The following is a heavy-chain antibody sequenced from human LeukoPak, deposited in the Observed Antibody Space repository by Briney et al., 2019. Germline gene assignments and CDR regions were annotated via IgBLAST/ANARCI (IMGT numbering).Heavy chain of an antibody. CDR3: IAAAEVDY. V-gene: IGHV3-49*04. J-gene: IGHJ4*02. Sequence: PGRCLRLSCTASGFTFGVYAMSWVRQPAGRGREWEGFIRSKAYGGTTGYAASVKCRFPISRDDSKTIAYLQMNSLKTEDTAVYYFIAAAEVDYWGQGTLGTVSS. CDR1: GFTFGVYA. D-gene: IGHD6-13*01. CDR2: IRSKAYGGTT.